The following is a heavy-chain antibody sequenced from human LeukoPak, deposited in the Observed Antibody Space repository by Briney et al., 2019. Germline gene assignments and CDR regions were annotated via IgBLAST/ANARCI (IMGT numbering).Heavy chain of an antibody. CDR2: IFTSGST. J-gene: IGHJ4*02. V-gene: IGHV4-4*07. CDR3: ARDLKGVYFDY. Sequence: PSETLSLTCSVSGVSISPEFWSWIRQPAGKGLEWIGRIFTSGSTSYNPSLKSRVNMSIDTSKNQFSLRLSSVTAADTAVYYCARDLKGVYFDYWGQGILVTVSS. D-gene: IGHD3-16*01. CDR1: GVSISPEF.